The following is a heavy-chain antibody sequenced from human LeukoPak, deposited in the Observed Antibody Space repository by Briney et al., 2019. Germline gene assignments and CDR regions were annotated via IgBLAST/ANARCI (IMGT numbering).Heavy chain of an antibody. Sequence: SETLSLTCTVSGGSVSSSDSYWSWVRQPPGKGLEWIGGICFSRTTYYNPSLKSRVTMSIDTSKNHFSLKVASVTAADTAIYYCGKHFPETGREEQPLDYWGQGSLFIVSS. CDR2: ICFSRTT. D-gene: IGHD6-13*01. CDR1: GGSVSSSDSY. CDR3: GKHFPETGREEQPLDY. V-gene: IGHV4-39*01. J-gene: IGHJ4*02.